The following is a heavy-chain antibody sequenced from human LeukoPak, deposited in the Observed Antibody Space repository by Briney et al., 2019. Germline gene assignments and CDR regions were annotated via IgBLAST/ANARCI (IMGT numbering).Heavy chain of an antibody. Sequence: GGSLRLSCAASGFAFSSYAMSWVRQAPGKGLEWVSAISGSGGTYHADSVKGRFTISRDNFKNILYLQMNSLRAEDTAVYYCAPLAVAGSEFDYWGQGTLVTVSS. CDR2: ISGSGGT. CDR1: GFAFSSYA. V-gene: IGHV3-23*01. J-gene: IGHJ4*02. CDR3: APLAVAGSEFDY. D-gene: IGHD6-19*01.